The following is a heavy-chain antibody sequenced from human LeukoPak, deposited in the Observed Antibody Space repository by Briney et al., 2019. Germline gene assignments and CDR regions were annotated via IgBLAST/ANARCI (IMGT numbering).Heavy chain of an antibody. CDR1: GFTFTDSA. CDR3: SGADFYDSRAYYLR. CDR2: IRSKANNYAT. Sequence: PGGSLRLSCAASGFTFTDSAMHWVRQASGKGLEWVGRIRSKANNYATAYAASVKGRFTISRDDSDNTAYLQMNSLKTEDTAVYYCSGADFYDSRAYYLRWGQGTLVTVSS. J-gene: IGHJ4*02. D-gene: IGHD3-22*01. V-gene: IGHV3-73*01.